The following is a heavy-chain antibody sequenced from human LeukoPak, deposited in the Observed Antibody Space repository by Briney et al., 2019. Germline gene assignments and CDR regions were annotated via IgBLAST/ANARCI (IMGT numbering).Heavy chain of an antibody. D-gene: IGHD5-12*01. CDR3: ARGDSGYDY. V-gene: IGHV1-2*04. J-gene: IGHJ4*02. CDR2: INPNSGGT. Sequence: ASVNVSCKASGYTFTGYYMHWVRQAPGQGLEWMGWINPNSGGTNYAQKFQGWVTMSRDTSISTAYMELSRLRSDDTAVYYCARGDSGYDYWGQGTLVTVSS. CDR1: GYTFTGYY.